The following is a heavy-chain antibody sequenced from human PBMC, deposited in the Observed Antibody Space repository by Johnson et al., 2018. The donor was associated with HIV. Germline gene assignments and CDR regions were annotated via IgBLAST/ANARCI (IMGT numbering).Heavy chain of an antibody. V-gene: IGHV3-7*01. Sequence: EVQLVESGGGLVTPGGSLRLSCAASGFSFTNAWMSWVRQAPGKGLEWVANIKQDGSAKYYVDSVKGRFTISRDKAKNSLYLQMNSLRAEDTSVYYCAKVGAMVVTPRGEAFDIWGQGTMVTVSS. CDR3: AKVGAMVVTPRGEAFDI. J-gene: IGHJ3*02. CDR1: GFSFTNAW. CDR2: IKQDGSAK. D-gene: IGHD4-23*01.